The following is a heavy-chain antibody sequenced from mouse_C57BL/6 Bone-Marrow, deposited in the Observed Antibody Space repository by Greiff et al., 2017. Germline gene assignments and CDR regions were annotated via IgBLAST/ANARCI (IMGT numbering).Heavy chain of an antibody. J-gene: IGHJ2*01. CDR3: AREGLYDAH. V-gene: IGHV1-81*01. CDR2: IYPRSGNT. CDR1: GYTFTSYG. Sequence: QVQLQQSGAELARPGASVKLSCKASGYTFTSYGISWVKQRTGQGLEWIGEIYPRSGNTYYNEKFKGKATLTAGKSSSTAYMELRSLTSEDSAVYFCAREGLYDAHWGQGTTLTVSS. D-gene: IGHD2-3*01.